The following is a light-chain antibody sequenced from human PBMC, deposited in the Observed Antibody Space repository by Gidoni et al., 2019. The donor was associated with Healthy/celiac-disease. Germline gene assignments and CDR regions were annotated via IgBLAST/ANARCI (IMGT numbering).Light chain of an antibody. CDR1: PSLLHSNGYNY. Sequence: DSVMTQSPLSLPVTPGEPASISCRSSPSLLHSNGYNYLAWTLQKPGQSPQLLIYLGSNRASGVPDRFSGSGSGTDFTLKNRRVEAEDVGVYYCMQALQTPWTFGQGTKVEIK. CDR2: LGS. J-gene: IGKJ1*01. CDR3: MQALQTPWT. V-gene: IGKV2-28*01.